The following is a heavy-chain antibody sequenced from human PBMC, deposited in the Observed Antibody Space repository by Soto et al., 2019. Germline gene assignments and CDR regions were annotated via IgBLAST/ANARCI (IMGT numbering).Heavy chain of an antibody. CDR1: GDSFSGYW. V-gene: IGHV5-10-1*01. CDR2: IDPSDSQT. CDR3: ARQIYDSDTGPNFQYYFDS. J-gene: IGHJ4*02. Sequence: GESRKISCNGSGDSFSGYWITWVLQKPGKGLEWMGRIDPSDSQTYYSPSFRGHVTISVTKSITTVFLQWSSLRASDTAMYYCARQIYDSDTGPNFQYYFDSWGQGTPVTVSS. D-gene: IGHD3-22*01.